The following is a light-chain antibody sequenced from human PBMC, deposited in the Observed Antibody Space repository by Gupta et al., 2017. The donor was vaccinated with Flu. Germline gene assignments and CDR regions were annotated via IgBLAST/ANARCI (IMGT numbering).Light chain of an antibody. CDR2: AAS. CDR3: QQANSFPFT. CDR1: QAIDRW. J-gene: IGKJ5*01. Sequence: DLQLPRSPSSVSASVGDRVTITCRASQAIDRWLGWYQQKPGKAPKLLIHAASSLSSGVPSRFSGSASGTDFTLTISSLQPEDFATYYCQQANSFPFTFGQGTRLEIK. V-gene: IGKV1-12*02.